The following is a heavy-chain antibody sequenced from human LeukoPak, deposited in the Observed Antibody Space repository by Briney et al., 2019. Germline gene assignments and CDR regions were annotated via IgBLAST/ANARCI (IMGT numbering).Heavy chain of an antibody. CDR3: ARAPYYYDTSGFLI. V-gene: IGHV3-23*01. J-gene: IGHJ3*02. CDR2: ISGSGGST. Sequence: GGSLRLSCAASGFTFSSYAMSWVRQAPGKGLEWVSAISGSGGSTTYADSVKGRFTISRDNAKNTLYLQMNSLRAEDTAVYYCARAPYYYDTSGFLIWGQGTMVTVSS. CDR1: GFTFSSYA. D-gene: IGHD3-22*01.